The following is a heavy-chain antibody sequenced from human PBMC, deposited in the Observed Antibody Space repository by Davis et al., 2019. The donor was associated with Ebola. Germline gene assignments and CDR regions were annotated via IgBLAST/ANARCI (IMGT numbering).Heavy chain of an antibody. CDR1: GGSFSGYY. J-gene: IGHJ4*02. V-gene: IGHV4-34*01. CDR3: ARAGGSYPDY. CDR2: INHSGST. Sequence: PGGSLRLSCAVYGGSFSGYYWSWIRQPPGKGLEWIGEINHSGSTNYNPSLKSRVTISVDTSKNQFSLKLSSVTAADTAVYYCARAGGSYPDYWGQGTLVTVSS. D-gene: IGHD1-26*01.